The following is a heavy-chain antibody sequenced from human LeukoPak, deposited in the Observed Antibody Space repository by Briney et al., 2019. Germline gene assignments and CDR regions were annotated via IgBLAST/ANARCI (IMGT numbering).Heavy chain of an antibody. CDR2: INWNGGST. V-gene: IGHV3-20*04. D-gene: IGHD3-3*01. J-gene: IGHJ4*02. CDR3: ALGYYDFWSGYLDY. Sequence: GGSLRLSCAASRFTFDDYGMSWVRQAPGKGLEWVSGINWNGGSTGYADSVKGRFTISRDNAKNSLYLQMNSLRAEDTALYYCALGYYDFWSGYLDYWGQGTLVTVSS. CDR1: RFTFDDYG.